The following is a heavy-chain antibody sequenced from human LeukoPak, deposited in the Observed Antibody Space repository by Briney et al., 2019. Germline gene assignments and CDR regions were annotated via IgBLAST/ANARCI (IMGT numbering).Heavy chain of an antibody. J-gene: IGHJ4*02. Sequence: GGSLRLSCAASGFTFSTYWMHWVRQAPGKGLMWVSRIISDGSSTSYADSVKGRFTISRDNAKNTLYLQMNSLRAEDTALYYCVREPRVPLHPYSSGVFDNWGQGTLATVSS. D-gene: IGHD6-19*01. CDR1: GFTFSTYW. CDR2: IISDGSST. V-gene: IGHV3-74*01. CDR3: VREPRVPLHPYSSGVFDN.